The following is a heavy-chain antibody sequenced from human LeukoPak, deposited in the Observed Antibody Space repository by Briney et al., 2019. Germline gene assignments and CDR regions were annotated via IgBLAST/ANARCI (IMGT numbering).Heavy chain of an antibody. Sequence: GASVKVSCKASGYTFTSYGISWVRQAPGQGLEWMGWISAYNGNTNYAQKFQGRVTMTEDTSTDTAYMELSSLRSEDTAVYYCATGTDYYYYMDVWGKGTTVTVSS. CDR3: ATGTDYYYYMDV. D-gene: IGHD1-7*01. J-gene: IGHJ6*03. CDR1: GYTFTSYG. V-gene: IGHV1-18*01. CDR2: ISAYNGNT.